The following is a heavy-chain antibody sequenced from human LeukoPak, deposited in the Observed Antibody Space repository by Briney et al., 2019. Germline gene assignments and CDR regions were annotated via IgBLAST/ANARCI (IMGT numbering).Heavy chain of an antibody. J-gene: IGHJ4*02. V-gene: IGHV4-61*02. CDR2: IYTSGGT. D-gene: IGHD3-10*01. CDR1: GGSISSGSYY. CDR3: ARHYYSSGSLDY. Sequence: SETLSLTCTVSGGSISSGSYYWSWIRQPAGKGLEWIGRIYTSGGTNYNPSLKSRVTMSVDTSKNQFSLKLSSVTAADTAVYYCARHYYSSGSLDYWGQGTLVTVSS.